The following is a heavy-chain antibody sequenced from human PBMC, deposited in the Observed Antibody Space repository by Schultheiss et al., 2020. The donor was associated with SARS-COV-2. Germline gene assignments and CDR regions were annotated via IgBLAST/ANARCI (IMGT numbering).Heavy chain of an antibody. V-gene: IGHV4-34*01. CDR2: INHSGST. J-gene: IGHJ4*02. CDR3: ARETGYSSSCYGY. D-gene: IGHD6-13*01. CDR1: GGSFSGYY. Sequence: ESLKISCAVYGGSFSGYYWSWIRQPPGKGLEWIGEINHSGSTNYNPSLKSRVTISVDTSKNQFSLKLSSVTAADTAVYYCARETGYSSSCYGYWGQGTLVTVSS.